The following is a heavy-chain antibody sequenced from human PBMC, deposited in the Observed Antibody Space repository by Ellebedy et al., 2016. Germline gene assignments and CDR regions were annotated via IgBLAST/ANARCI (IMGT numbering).Heavy chain of an antibody. V-gene: IGHV4-59*03. CDR2: IYNIGKT. Sequence: SETLSLTXTVSGGSINTYYWSWIRQAPGKGLEWIAIIYNIGKTSYNAALKSRVTISTDTSPNQVSLRLTSVTAADTAVYYCARPVGFGGVINYFDSWGQGILVTVSS. CDR3: ARPVGFGGVINYFDS. J-gene: IGHJ4*02. D-gene: IGHD3-16*01. CDR1: GGSINTYY.